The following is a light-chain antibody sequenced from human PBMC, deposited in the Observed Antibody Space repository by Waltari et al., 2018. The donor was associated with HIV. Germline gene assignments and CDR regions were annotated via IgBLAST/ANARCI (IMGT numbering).Light chain of an antibody. V-gene: IGLV1-47*01. J-gene: IGLJ3*02. Sequence: QSVLTQPPSASGPPGRGATTPCLESTPNIGTIYVSCYHQLPGTAPKILIYRNNQRPSGVPDRVSGSKSGTSASLAISGLRSEDEADYYCAAWDDSLSGWVFGGGTKLTVL. CDR1: TPNIGTIY. CDR3: AAWDDSLSGWV. CDR2: RNN.